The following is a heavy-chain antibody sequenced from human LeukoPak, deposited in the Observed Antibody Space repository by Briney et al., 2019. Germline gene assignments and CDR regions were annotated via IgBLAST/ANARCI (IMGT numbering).Heavy chain of an antibody. CDR3: ARVAAAAGNLLDY. J-gene: IGHJ4*02. CDR2: IIPILGIA. Sequence: SVKVSCKASGYTFTGYYMHWVRQAPGQGLEWMGRIIPILGIANYAQKFQGRVTITADKSTSTAYMELSSLRSEDTAVYYCARVAAAAGNLLDYWGQGTLVTVSS. D-gene: IGHD6-13*01. CDR1: GYTFTGYY. V-gene: IGHV1-69*04.